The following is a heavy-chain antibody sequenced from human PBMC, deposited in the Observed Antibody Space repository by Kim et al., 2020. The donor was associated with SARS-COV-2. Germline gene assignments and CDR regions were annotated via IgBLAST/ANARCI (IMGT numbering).Heavy chain of an antibody. J-gene: IGHJ5*02. CDR2: VDHSGTT. V-gene: IGHV4-4*02. CDR3: ARGVSSAWTLRAWFDP. Sequence: SETLSLTCVVSGASISSSSCWSWVRQPPGKGLEWIGEVDHSGTTSYNVSLKSRVTISVDKSKNQFSLMLNSVSAADTAVYYCARGVSSAWTLRAWFDPWGQGTLVTVSP. CDR1: GASISSSSC. D-gene: IGHD3-22*01.